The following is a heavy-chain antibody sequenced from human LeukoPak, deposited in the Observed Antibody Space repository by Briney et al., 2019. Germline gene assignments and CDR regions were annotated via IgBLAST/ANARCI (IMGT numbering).Heavy chain of an antibody. CDR3: ARVRTVGWRWSLNFDD. CDR1: GGSFSGYY. V-gene: IGHV4-34*01. D-gene: IGHD4-23*01. CDR2: INHSGST. Sequence: SETLSLTCAVFGGSFSGYYWSWIRQPPGKWLEWIGEINHSGSTNYNPSLNSRVTISVDTSKKQFSLKLRSVPAAGPAVYYWARVRTVGWRWSLNFDDWGQGTLVTVSS. J-gene: IGHJ4*02.